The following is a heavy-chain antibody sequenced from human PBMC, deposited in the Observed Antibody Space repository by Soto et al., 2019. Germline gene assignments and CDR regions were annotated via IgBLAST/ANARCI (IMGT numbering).Heavy chain of an antibody. CDR1: GGTFSSYA. J-gene: IGHJ4*02. V-gene: IGHV1-69*13. Sequence: GASVKVSCKASGGTFSSYAISWVRQAPGQGLEWMGGIIPIFGTANYAQKFQGRVTITADESTSTAYMELSSLRSEDTAVYYCARDRGGNSANYFDYWGQGTLVTVSS. CDR2: IIPIFGTA. CDR3: ARDRGGNSANYFDY. D-gene: IGHD2-21*02.